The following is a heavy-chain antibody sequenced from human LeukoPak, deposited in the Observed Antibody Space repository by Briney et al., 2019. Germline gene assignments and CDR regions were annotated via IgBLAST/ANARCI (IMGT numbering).Heavy chain of an antibody. D-gene: IGHD3-3*01. J-gene: IGHJ6*02. V-gene: IGHV1-46*01. Sequence: GASVKVSCKASGYTFTSYYMHWVRQAPGQGLEWMGIINPSGGSTSYAQKFQGRVTMTRDTSTSTVYMELSSLRSEDTAVYYCARARASLRFLEWLSTYYYYGMDVWGQGITVTVSS. CDR2: INPSGGST. CDR1: GYTFTSYY. CDR3: ARARASLRFLEWLSTYYYYGMDV.